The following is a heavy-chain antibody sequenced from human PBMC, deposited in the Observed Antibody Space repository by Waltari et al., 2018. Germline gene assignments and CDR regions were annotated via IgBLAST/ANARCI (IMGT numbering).Heavy chain of an antibody. Sequence: QLQLQESGPGLVKPSETLSLTCTVSGGSISSSSYYWGWIRKPPGKGLEWIGSIYYSGISYSTPSLKSLVTISVATSKNQFSLKLSSVTAADTAVYYCASDSSGTHDYWGQGTLVTVSS. CDR3: ASDSSGTHDY. CDR1: GGSISSSSYY. V-gene: IGHV4-39*01. CDR2: IYYSGIS. D-gene: IGHD3-22*01. J-gene: IGHJ4*02.